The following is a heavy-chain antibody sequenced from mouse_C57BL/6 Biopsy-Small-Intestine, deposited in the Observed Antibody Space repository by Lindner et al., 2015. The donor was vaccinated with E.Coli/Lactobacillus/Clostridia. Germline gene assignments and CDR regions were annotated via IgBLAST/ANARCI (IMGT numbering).Heavy chain of an antibody. CDR2: INPSGGST. J-gene: IGHJ4*01. CDR1: GYMFTRYY. V-gene: IGHV1-64*01. D-gene: IGHD2-14*01. CDR3: AREGEVRHFET. Sequence: SVKVSCKASGYMFTRYYLHWVRQAPGQGLEWMGIINPSGGSTNYAQKFQDRVTMTRDTSTSTVYMELSSLRSGDTALYYCAREGEVRHFETWGQGTLVTVSS.